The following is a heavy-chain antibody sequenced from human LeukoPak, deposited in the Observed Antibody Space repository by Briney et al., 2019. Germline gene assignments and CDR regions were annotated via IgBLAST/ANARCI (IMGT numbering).Heavy chain of an antibody. CDR2: ISWNSGSI. V-gene: IGHV3-9*01. CDR3: AKDAGAIAVAATR. Sequence: GGSLRLSCAASGFTFDDYAMHWVRQAPGKGLEWVSGISWNSGSIGYADSVKGRFTISRDNAKNSLYLQMNSLRAEDTALYYCAKDAGAIAVAATRWGQGTLVTVSS. CDR1: GFTFDDYA. J-gene: IGHJ4*02. D-gene: IGHD6-19*01.